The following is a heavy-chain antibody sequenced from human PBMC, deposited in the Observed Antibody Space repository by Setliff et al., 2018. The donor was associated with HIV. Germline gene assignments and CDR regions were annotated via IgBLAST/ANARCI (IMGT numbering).Heavy chain of an antibody. V-gene: IGHV3-7*03. CDR3: ATDPQAGKFVPPPMMNWFDP. CDR2: ISPDGKRD. CDR1: GFTFSNFW. J-gene: IGHJ5*02. Sequence: PGGSLRLSCAASGFTFSNFWMHWVRQAPGKGLEWVASISPDGKRDHYVGFVKVRFTIARDNAKNSLDLQMNYLRSEDTAVYYCATDPQAGKFVPPPMMNWFDPWGQGTLVTVSS. D-gene: IGHD3-16*01.